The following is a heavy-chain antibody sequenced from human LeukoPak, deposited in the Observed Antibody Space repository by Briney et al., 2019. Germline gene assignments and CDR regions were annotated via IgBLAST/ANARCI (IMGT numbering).Heavy chain of an antibody. J-gene: IGHJ6*02. CDR3: ARSFRVNYGMDV. CDR1: GFTYSDYW. D-gene: IGHD1-14*01. Sequence: GGSLRLSCTASGFTYSDYWMSWVRQVPGKGLEWVANIKRDGREKYYMESVKGRFTISRDNAKNSLYLQMNSLRAEDTAVYYCARSFRVNYGMDVWGQGTTVTVSS. V-gene: IGHV3-7*01. CDR2: IKRDGREK.